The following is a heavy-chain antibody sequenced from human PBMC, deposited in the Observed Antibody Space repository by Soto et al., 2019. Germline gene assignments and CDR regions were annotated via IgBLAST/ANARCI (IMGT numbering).Heavy chain of an antibody. V-gene: IGHV1-69*06. J-gene: IGHJ3*02. CDR1: VGTFSSYA. D-gene: IGHD4-17*01. Sequence: QVQLVQSGAAVKKPGSSVKVSCKASVGTFSSYAISWVRQAPGQGREWMGGIIPIFGTANYAQKFQGRVTITADKSTSTAYMELSSLRSEDTAVYYCASTVTTTVNAFDIWGQGTMVTVSS. CDR2: IIPIFGTA. CDR3: ASTVTTTVNAFDI.